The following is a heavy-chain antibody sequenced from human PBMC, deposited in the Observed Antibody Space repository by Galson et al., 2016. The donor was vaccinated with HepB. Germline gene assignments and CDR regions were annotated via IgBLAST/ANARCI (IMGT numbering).Heavy chain of an antibody. Sequence: SETLSLTCTVSGGSISSSSHYWGWIRQPPGKGLEWIGSIYCSGSTYYNPSLKSRVTISVDTSKNQISLKLSSVTAADTAVYYCARRSPLSRWFGEYDHWGQGTLVTVSS. V-gene: IGHV4-39*07. D-gene: IGHD3-10*01. CDR2: IYCSGST. J-gene: IGHJ4*02. CDR1: GGSISSSSHY. CDR3: ARRSPLSRWFGEYDH.